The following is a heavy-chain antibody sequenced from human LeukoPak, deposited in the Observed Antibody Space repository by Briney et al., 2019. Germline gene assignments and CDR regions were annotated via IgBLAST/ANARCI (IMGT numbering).Heavy chain of an antibody. CDR2: LNQDADRE. CDR1: GFNFRAYW. D-gene: IGHD1-14*01. CDR3: ARATTASARDH. J-gene: IGHJ4*02. V-gene: IGHV3-7*01. Sequence: GFLRLSCAASGFNFRAYWMSWARQAPGKGLEWVASLNQDADREYYVDSVKGRFTISRDNAKNSLYLQMDSLRVEDTAVYYARATTASARDHWGQGTLVTVSS.